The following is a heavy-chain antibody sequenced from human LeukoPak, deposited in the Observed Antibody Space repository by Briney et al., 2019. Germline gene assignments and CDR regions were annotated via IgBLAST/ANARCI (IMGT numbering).Heavy chain of an antibody. CDR1: GFAFSSYG. V-gene: IGHV3-33*01. CDR2: IWYDGSNK. CDR3: ARDLRRWFDP. J-gene: IGHJ5*02. Sequence: GGSLRLSCAASGFAFSSYGMHWVRQAPGKGLEWVAVIWYDGSNKYYANSVKGRFTISRDNSKNTLYLQMNSLRAEDTAVYYCARDLRRWFDPWGQGTLVTVSS. D-gene: IGHD3-3*01.